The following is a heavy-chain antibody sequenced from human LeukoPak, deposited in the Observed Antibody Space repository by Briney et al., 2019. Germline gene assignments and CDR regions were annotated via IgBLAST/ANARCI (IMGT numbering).Heavy chain of an antibody. CDR2: ISGSSTFI. Sequence: GGSLRLSCAASGFTFTSYSMNWVRQAPGKGLEWVSSISGSSTFIYYADSVKGRFTISRDNAKNSLYLQMNSLRPDDTALYYCSTDPRLLIYWGHGTLVTVSS. V-gene: IGHV3-21*04. J-gene: IGHJ4*01. D-gene: IGHD2-8*01. CDR1: GFTFTSYS. CDR3: STDPRLLIY.